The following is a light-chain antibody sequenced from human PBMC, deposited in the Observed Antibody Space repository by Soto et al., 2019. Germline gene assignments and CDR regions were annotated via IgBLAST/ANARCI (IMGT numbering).Light chain of an antibody. CDR1: HSISSW. V-gene: IGKV1-5*01. CDR3: QQYNSYSPNM. J-gene: IGKJ1*01. CDR2: DAS. Sequence: DIQMTQSPSTLSASVGDRVTITCRASHSISSWLAWYQQKPGKAPKLLIYDASSLQSGVPSRFSGSRSGTEFTLTISSLQPDDFATYYCQQYNSYSPNMFAQGTKVDIK.